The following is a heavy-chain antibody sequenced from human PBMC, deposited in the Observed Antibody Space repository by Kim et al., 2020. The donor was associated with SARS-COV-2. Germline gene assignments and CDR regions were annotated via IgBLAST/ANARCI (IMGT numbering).Heavy chain of an antibody. CDR3: SRGVSGALEP. V-gene: IGHV1-3*01. CDR2: INGCNGNT. D-gene: IGHD2-8*02. Sequence: ASVKVSCRSSGYIFTTHNIHWGLQAPGQSLEGMGWINGCNGNTIYSQKVRGRVTFTRDKFADIVFMGMSSLRSEDTAVYFCSRGVSGALEPWGQGTMVTV. CDR1: GYIFTTHN. J-gene: IGHJ5*02.